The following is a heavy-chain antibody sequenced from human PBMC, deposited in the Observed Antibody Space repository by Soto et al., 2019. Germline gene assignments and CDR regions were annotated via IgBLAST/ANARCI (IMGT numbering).Heavy chain of an antibody. Sequence: GGSLRLSCAASGFTFSSYAMHWVRQAPGKGLEWVAVISYDGSNKYYADSVKGRFTISRDNSKNTLYLQMNSLRAEDTAVYYCARERDPDLYYYYGMDVWGQGTTVTVSS. CDR2: ISYDGSNK. CDR1: GFTFSSYA. D-gene: IGHD2-21*01. V-gene: IGHV3-30-3*01. CDR3: ARERDPDLYYYYGMDV. J-gene: IGHJ6*02.